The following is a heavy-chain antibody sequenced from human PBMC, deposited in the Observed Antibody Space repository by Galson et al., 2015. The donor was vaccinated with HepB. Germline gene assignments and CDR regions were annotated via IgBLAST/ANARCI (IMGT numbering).Heavy chain of an antibody. V-gene: IGHV1-2*02. CDR1: GYSFTGYF. Sequence: SVKVSCKAAGYSFTGYFMHWVRQAPGQGLGWMGWIDPNSGGTNYAQKFQGRITMTRDTSITTVYMELSRLRSDDTAVYYCGRDPQGSGGTPLNYYFYYYMDVWGEGTTVTVSS. CDR3: GRDPQGSGGTPLNYYFYYYMDV. CDR2: IDPNSGGT. D-gene: IGHD2-15*01. J-gene: IGHJ6*03.